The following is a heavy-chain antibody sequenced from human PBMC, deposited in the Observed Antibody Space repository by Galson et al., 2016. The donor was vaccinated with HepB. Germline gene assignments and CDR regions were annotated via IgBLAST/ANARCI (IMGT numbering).Heavy chain of an antibody. CDR2: MKSKGGGGTT. CDR3: IHDWDYNYGMNV. Sequence: SLRLSCAGYGFTFSLAWMNWVRQAPGKGLEWVGRMKSKGGGGTTDFAAPVKGRFSITRDDSKNTLYLHMISLIAEDTAVYYCIHDWDYNYGMNVWGQGTTVTVSS. J-gene: IGHJ6*02. V-gene: IGHV3-15*01. CDR1: GFTFSLAW. D-gene: IGHD2-21*01.